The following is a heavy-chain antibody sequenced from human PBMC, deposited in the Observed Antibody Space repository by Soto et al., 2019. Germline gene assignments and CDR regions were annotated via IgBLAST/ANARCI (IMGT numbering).Heavy chain of an antibody. J-gene: IGHJ5*02. CDR3: ARSESIAAADTEGAWFDP. V-gene: IGHV1-69*01. CDR2: IIPIFGTA. CDR1: GGTFSSYA. D-gene: IGHD6-13*01. Sequence: QVQLVQSGAEEKKPGSSVKVSCKASGGTFSSYAISWVRQAPGQGLEWMGGIIPIFGTANYAQKFQGRVTITADESTSTAYMELSSLRSEDTAVYYCARSESIAAADTEGAWFDPWGQGTLVTVSS.